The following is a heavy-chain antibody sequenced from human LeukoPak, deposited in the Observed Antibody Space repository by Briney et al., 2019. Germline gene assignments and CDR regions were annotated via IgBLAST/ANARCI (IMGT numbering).Heavy chain of an antibody. J-gene: IGHJ4*02. CDR3: ARDQRMPRVDY. CDR2: IYYSGST. Sequence: SETLSLTCTVSGGSISSSSYYWGWIRQPPGKGLEWIGSIYYSGSTYYNPSLKSRVTISVDTSKNQFSLKLSSVTAADTAVYYCARDQRMPRVDYWGQGTLVTVSS. D-gene: IGHD2-2*01. V-gene: IGHV4-39*07. CDR1: GGSISSSSYY.